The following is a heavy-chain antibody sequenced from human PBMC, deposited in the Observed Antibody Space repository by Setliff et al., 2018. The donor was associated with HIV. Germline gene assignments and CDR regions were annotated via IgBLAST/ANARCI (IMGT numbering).Heavy chain of an antibody. Sequence: ASVKVSCKASGYTFTNYGVHWVRQAPGQRLEWMGWINPGNGNTKYSRKSQGRVTITRDTSASTAYMELNSLKFEDTAVYYCARGSFSNSPEGYIDYWGQGALVTVSS. CDR2: INPGNGNT. D-gene: IGHD6-6*01. CDR3: ARGSFSNSPEGYIDY. CDR1: GYTFTNYG. J-gene: IGHJ4*02. V-gene: IGHV1-3*01.